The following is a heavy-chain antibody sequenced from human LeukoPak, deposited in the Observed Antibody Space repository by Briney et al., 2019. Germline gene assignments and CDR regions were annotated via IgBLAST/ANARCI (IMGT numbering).Heavy chain of an antibody. V-gene: IGHV3-23*01. CDR2: ISGSGGST. CDR1: GFTFSSYA. CDR3: AGRYCSGGTCYHFDY. D-gene: IGHD2-15*01. Sequence: GGSLRLSCAASGFTFSSYAMSWVRQAPGKGLEWVSAISGSGGSTYYADSVKGRFTLSRDNSKNTLYPQMNSLRAEDTAVYYCAGRYCSGGTCYHFDYWGQGTLVTVSS. J-gene: IGHJ4*02.